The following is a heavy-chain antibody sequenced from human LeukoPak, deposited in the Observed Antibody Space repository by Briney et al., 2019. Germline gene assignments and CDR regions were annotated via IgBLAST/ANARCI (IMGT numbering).Heavy chain of an antibody. Sequence: PGGSLRLSCAASGITFSRYSMNWVRQAPGKGLEWVSYISSSGSTIYYADSVKGRFTISRDNAKNSLYLQMNSLRAEDTAVYYCARGSTGIVGSVGDYWGQGTLVTVSS. J-gene: IGHJ4*02. V-gene: IGHV3-48*04. CDR1: GITFSRYS. CDR2: ISSSGSTI. CDR3: ARGSTGIVGSVGDY. D-gene: IGHD1-26*01.